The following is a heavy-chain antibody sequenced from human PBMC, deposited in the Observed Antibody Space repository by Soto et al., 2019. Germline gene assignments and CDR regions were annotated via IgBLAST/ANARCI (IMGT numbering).Heavy chain of an antibody. Sequence: PGGPLRLSCAASGFTSSKSAMHWVRQASGKGLEWVGVSSHYGSTKYYANPAKGRFSILRDNSKNTLDLAMNSLKADDTAVYYCVRDQNPGRSYQGIFDFWGQGILGTVSS. CDR2: SSHYGSTK. J-gene: IGHJ4*02. CDR3: VRDQNPGRSYQGIFDF. CDR1: GFTSSKSA. V-gene: IGHV3-30-3*01. D-gene: IGHD1-26*01.